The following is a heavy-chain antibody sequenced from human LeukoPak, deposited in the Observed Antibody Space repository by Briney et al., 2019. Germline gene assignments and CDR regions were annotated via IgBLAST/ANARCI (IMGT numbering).Heavy chain of an antibody. CDR3: GRGGRRTFDN. J-gene: IGHJ4*02. D-gene: IGHD3-10*01. Sequence: KTGGSLRLSCAASGFSFSDYYMSWIRQAPGKGLEWVSYIWSSTISYTDSVKGRFTISRDNAKNSLYLQMNSLRAEDTAVYYCGRGGRRTFDNWGQGSLVTVSS. V-gene: IGHV3-11*01. CDR1: GFSFSDYY. CDR2: IWSSTI.